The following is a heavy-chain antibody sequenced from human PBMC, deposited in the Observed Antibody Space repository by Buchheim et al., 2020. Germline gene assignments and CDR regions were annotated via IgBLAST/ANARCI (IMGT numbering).Heavy chain of an antibody. CDR2: ISSSSSYI. J-gene: IGHJ4*02. V-gene: IGHV3-21*01. D-gene: IGHD3-16*02. Sequence: EVQLLESGGGLVQPGGSLRLSCAASGFTFSSYAMSWVRQAPGKGLEWVSSISSSSSYIYYADSVKGRFTISRDNAKNSLYLQMNSLRAEDTAVYYCARDGGARLGELSSDYWGQGTL. CDR1: GFTFSSYA. CDR3: ARDGGARLGELSSDY.